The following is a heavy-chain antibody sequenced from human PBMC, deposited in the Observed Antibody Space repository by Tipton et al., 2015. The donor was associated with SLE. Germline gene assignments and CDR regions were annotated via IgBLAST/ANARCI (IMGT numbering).Heavy chain of an antibody. D-gene: IGHD2-15*01. V-gene: IGHV4-61*02. J-gene: IGHJ4*02. CDR2: IYTSGST. CDR3: ARVRVGAAPRWYYFDY. CDR1: GGSISSGGFY. Sequence: TLSLTCTVSGGSISSGGFYWSWVRQHPGKGLEWIGRIYTSGSTNYNPSLKSRGTMSVDTSKNQFSLKLSSVTAADTAVYYCARVRVGAAPRWYYFDYWGQGTLVTVSS.